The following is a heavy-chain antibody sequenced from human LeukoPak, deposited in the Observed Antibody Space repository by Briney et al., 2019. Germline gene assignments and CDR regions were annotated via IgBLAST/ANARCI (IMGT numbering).Heavy chain of an antibody. V-gene: IGHV3-30-3*02. CDR2: ISYDGSNK. D-gene: IGHD3-10*01. Sequence: GRSLRLSCAASGFTFSSYAMHWVRQAPGKGLEWVAVISYDGSNKYYADSVKGRFTISRDNSKNTLYLQMNSLRAEDTAVYYCAKEVEYYYGSLGWFDPWGQGTLVTVSS. CDR1: GFTFSSYA. J-gene: IGHJ5*02. CDR3: AKEVEYYYGSLGWFDP.